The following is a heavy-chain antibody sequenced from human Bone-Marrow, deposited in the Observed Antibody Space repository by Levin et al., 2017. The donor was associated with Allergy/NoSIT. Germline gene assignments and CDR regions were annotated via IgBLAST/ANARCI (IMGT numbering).Heavy chain of an antibody. CDR3: SRESGFGLSYFDY. J-gene: IGHJ4*02. CDR1: GGSISSADYY. V-gene: IGHV4-30-4*01. CDR2: IFYRGTT. Sequence: SETLSLNCTVSGGSISSADYYWSWLRQPPGKGLEWIGYIFYRGTTDYNPSLKGRVNISLGTSKNQFSLTLSSVTAADTAVYYCSRESGFGLSYFDYWGPGILVTVS. D-gene: IGHD3-3*01.